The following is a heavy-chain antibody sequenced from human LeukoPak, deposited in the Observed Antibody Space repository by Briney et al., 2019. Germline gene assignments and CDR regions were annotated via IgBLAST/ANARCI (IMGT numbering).Heavy chain of an antibody. J-gene: IGHJ4*02. Sequence: SQTLSLTCAISGDSVSSNSAAWNWIRQSPSRGLEWLGRTYYRSKWYNDYAVSVKSRITINPDTSKNQFSLKLSSVTAADTAVYYCARGLVDTISKSFDYWGQGTLVTVSS. D-gene: IGHD5-12*01. CDR3: ARGLVDTISKSFDY. V-gene: IGHV6-1*01. CDR1: GDSVSSNSAA. CDR2: TYYRSKWYN.